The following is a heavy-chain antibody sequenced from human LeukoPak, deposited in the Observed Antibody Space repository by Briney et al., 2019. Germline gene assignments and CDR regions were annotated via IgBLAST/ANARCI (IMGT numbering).Heavy chain of an antibody. V-gene: IGHV3-30-3*01. Sequence: PGGSLGLSCAASGFTFSSYAMHWVRQAPGKGLEWVAVISYDGSNKYYADSVKGRFTISRDNSKNTLYLQMNSLRAEDTAVYYCARVQAEFLTGYYTYGMDVWGQGTTVTVSS. CDR1: GFTFSSYA. CDR2: ISYDGSNK. CDR3: ARVQAEFLTGYYTYGMDV. D-gene: IGHD3-9*01. J-gene: IGHJ6*02.